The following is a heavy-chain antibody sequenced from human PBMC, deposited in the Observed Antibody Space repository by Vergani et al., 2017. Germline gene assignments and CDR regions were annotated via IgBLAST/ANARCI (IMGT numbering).Heavy chain of an antibody. V-gene: IGHV4-39*01. CDR3: ARHSTVEWLVKLGWVNP. CDR1: GASIRSSNYY. J-gene: IGHJ5*02. Sequence: QLQLQESGPGLVKPSATLSLTCSVSGASIRSSNYYWGWLRQPPGKGLGWIASIYYSGSTYYNPSLKSRVTISVDTSKNQFSLKLSSVTAADTAVYFWARHSTVEWLVKLGWVNPWGQGILVTVSS. D-gene: IGHD6-19*01. CDR2: IYYSGST.